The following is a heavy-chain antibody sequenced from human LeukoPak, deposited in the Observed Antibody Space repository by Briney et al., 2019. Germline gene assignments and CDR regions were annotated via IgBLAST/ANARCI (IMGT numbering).Heavy chain of an antibody. D-gene: IGHD2-2*02. V-gene: IGHV4-31*03. CDR1: GGSISSGDYY. J-gene: IGHJ3*02. CDR3: ARLYTTFRAFDI. Sequence: PSETLSLTCTVSGGSISSGDYYWSWIRQPPGKGLEWIGYIYYSGSTYYNPSLKSRVTISVDTSMNQFSLKLSSVTAADTAVYYCARLYTTFRAFDIWGQGTMVTVSS. CDR2: IYYSGST.